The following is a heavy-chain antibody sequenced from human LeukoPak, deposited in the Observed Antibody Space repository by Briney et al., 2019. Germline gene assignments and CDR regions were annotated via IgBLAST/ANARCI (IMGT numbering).Heavy chain of an antibody. V-gene: IGHV4-38-2*02. D-gene: IGHD2-15*01. CDR2: IFHSGDV. Sequence: PSETQSLTCIVSGYSIISDYSWGSVRQPPGTGPEWSVSIFHSGDVYYNPSLKSRVTLSVDPSKNRFSLKLTSVTAADTAIYYCARVVASTSIDSWGQGTLVTVSS. CDR1: GYSIISDYS. J-gene: IGHJ4*02. CDR3: ARVVASTSIDS.